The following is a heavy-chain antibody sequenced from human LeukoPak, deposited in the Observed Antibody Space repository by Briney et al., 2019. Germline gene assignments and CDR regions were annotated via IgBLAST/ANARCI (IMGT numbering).Heavy chain of an antibody. CDR3: ALRILEAFDI. D-gene: IGHD3-16*01. J-gene: IGHJ3*02. CDR1: GFTFSSYP. V-gene: IGHV3-30-3*01. Sequence: PGGSLRLSCAASGFTFSSYPIHWVRQAPGKGLEWVALISYDGSNQYYADSVKGRFTISRDNSKNTLYLQMNSLRAEDTAVYYCALRILEAFDIWGQGTMVTVSS. CDR2: ISYDGSNQ.